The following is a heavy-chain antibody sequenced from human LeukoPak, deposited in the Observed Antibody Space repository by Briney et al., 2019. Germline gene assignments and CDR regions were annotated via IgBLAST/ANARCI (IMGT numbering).Heavy chain of an antibody. D-gene: IGHD5-12*01. Sequence: PGGSLRLSCAASGFTFSDYYMSWIRQAPGKGLEWFSYISSSSSYTDYADSVKGRFTISRDNAKNSLNLQMNSLRAEDTAVYYCARDSGYSGYSDYWGQGTLVTVSS. J-gene: IGHJ4*02. CDR2: ISSSSSYT. V-gene: IGHV3-11*05. CDR1: GFTFSDYY. CDR3: ARDSGYSGYSDY.